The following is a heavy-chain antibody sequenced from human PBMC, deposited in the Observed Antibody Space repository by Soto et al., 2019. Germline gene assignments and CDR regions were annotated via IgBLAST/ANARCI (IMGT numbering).Heavy chain of an antibody. D-gene: IGHD1-7*01. J-gene: IGHJ4*02. V-gene: IGHV3-66*01. CDR3: ARVGTWNYYYFDY. CDR2: IYSGGST. CDR1: GFTVSNNY. Sequence: GGSLRLSCTASGFTVSNNYMSWVRQAPGKGLEWVSVIYSGGSTYYADSVKGRFTISRDNSKNTLYLQMNSLRGEDTAVYYCARVGTWNYYYFDYWGQGTLVTVSS.